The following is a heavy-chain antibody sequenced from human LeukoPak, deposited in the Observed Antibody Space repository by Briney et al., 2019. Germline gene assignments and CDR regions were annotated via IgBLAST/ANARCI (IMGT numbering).Heavy chain of an antibody. V-gene: IGHV5-51*01. CDR3: ASNGLLHYYYMDV. J-gene: IGHJ6*03. CDR2: IYPGDSDT. Sequence: GESLKISCKGSGCSFTSYWIGWVRQMPGKGLEWMGIIYPGDSDTRYSPSFQGQVTISADKSISTAYLQWSSLKASDTAMYYCASNGLLHYYYMDVWGKGTTVTVSS. CDR1: GCSFTSYW.